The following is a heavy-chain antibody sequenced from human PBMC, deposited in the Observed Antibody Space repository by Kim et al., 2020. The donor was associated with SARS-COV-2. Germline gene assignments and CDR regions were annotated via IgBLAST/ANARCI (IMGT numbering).Heavy chain of an antibody. CDR3: ARATTSGWNYA. V-gene: IGHV4-59*01. Sequence: TNYNPYLKSRVTISIDTSKNQFSLNLNSVTTADTAVYYCARATTSGWNYAWGQGTLVTVSS. J-gene: IGHJ5*02. CDR2: T. D-gene: IGHD6-19*01.